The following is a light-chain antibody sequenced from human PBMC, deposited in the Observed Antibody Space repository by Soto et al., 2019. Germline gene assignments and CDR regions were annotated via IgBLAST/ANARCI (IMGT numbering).Light chain of an antibody. Sequence: IVLTQSPATLSLSPWERATLSCRASQSVGTYLAWYQLKPGQAPRHLIYDVSNRAAGIPGRFSGSGSGTDFTLTISSLEPEDFAVYYCQHYYNTPPTFGGGTKVDI. CDR3: QHYYNTPPT. J-gene: IGKJ4*01. CDR2: DVS. CDR1: QSVGTY. V-gene: IGKV3-11*01.